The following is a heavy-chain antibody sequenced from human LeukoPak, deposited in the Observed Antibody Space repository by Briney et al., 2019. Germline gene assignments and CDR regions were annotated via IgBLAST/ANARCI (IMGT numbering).Heavy chain of an antibody. J-gene: IGHJ4*02. CDR2: ISYDGSNK. Sequence: GGSLRLSCAASGFTFSSYAMHWVRQAPGNGLEWVAVISYDGSNKYYADSVKGRFTISRDNSKNTLYLQMNSLRAEDTAVYYCAREERDGDDVLFDYWGQGTLVTVSS. V-gene: IGHV3-30*04. D-gene: IGHD4-17*01. CDR1: GFTFSSYA. CDR3: AREERDGDDVLFDY.